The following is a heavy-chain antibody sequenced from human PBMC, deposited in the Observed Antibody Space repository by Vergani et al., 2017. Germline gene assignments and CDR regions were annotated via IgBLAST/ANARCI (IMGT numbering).Heavy chain of an antibody. J-gene: IGHJ5*02. D-gene: IGHD2-2*01. CDR1: GGSISSYY. CDR3: ARVTVPAAGGVGWFDP. Sequence: QVQLQESGPGLVKPSETLSLTCTVSGGSISSYYWSWIRQPPGKGLEWSGYIYYSGSTNYNPSLKSRVTISVDTSKNQFSLKLSSVTAADTAVYYCARVTVPAAGGVGWFDPWGQGTLVTVSS. V-gene: IGHV4-59*01. CDR2: IYYSGST.